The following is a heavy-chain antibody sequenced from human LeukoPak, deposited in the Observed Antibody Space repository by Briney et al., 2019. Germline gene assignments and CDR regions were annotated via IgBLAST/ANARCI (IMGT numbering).Heavy chain of an antibody. CDR2: IYTSGST. J-gene: IGHJ5*02. Sequence: PSETLSLTCTVSGGSISSGSYYWSWIRQPAGKGLEWIGRIYTSGSTNYNPSLKSRVTISVDTPKNQFSLKLSSVTAADTAVYYCARGAVPAAIIDNWFDPWGQGTLVTVPS. V-gene: IGHV4-61*02. CDR3: ARGAVPAAIIDNWFDP. CDR1: GGSISSGSYY. D-gene: IGHD2-2*02.